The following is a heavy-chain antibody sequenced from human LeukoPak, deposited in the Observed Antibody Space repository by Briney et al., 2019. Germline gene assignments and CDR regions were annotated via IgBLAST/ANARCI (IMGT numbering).Heavy chain of an antibody. CDR1: GFTFDDYA. CDR2: ISWNSGSI. D-gene: IGHD6-13*01. Sequence: QPGRSLRLSCAASGFTFDDYAMHWVRQAPGKGLEWVSGISWNSGSIGYADSVKGRFTISRDNAKNSLYLQMNSLRAEDTAVYYCAKDSIAAAGTFDPWGQGTLVTVSS. CDR3: AKDSIAAAGTFDP. J-gene: IGHJ5*02. V-gene: IGHV3-9*01.